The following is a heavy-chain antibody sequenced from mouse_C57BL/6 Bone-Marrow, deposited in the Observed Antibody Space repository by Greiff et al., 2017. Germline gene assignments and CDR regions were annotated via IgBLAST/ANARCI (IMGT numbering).Heavy chain of an antibody. CDR3: TKDCYYDWYFDV. D-gene: IGHD2-3*01. CDR1: GYTFTSYW. Sequence: EVQLQQSGTVLARPGASVKMSCKTSGYTFTSYWMHWVKQRPGQGLEWIGAIYPGNSDTSYNQKFKGKAKLTAVTSASTAYMELSSLTNEDSAFYYCTKDCYYDWYFDVWGTGTTVTVSS. V-gene: IGHV1-5*01. CDR2: IYPGNSDT. J-gene: IGHJ1*03.